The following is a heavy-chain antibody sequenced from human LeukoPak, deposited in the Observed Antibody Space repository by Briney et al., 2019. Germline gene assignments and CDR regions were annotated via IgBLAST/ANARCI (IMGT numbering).Heavy chain of an antibody. CDR3: ASPSIGAFDI. Sequence: SETLSLTCTASGGPISSSNYYWVWIRQPPGKGLEWIGSIYHSGSTYYNSPLKSRVTISVDTSKNQFSLKLSSVAAADTAVYYCASPSIGAFDIWGQGTMVTVSS. CDR2: IYHSGST. V-gene: IGHV4-39*01. D-gene: IGHD6-6*01. CDR1: GGPISSSNYY. J-gene: IGHJ3*02.